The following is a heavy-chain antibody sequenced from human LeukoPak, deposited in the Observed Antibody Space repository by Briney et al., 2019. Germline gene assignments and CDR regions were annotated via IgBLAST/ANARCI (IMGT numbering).Heavy chain of an antibody. CDR2: IRYDGSNK. V-gene: IGHV3-30*02. CDR3: AKDEYYGEGKYYFDY. D-gene: IGHD4-17*01. Sequence: PGGSLRLSCAASGFTFSSYGMHWDRQAPGKGLEWVAFIRYDGSNKYYADSVKGRFTISRDNSKNTLYLQMNSLRAEDTAVYYCAKDEYYGEGKYYFDYWGQGTLVTVSS. J-gene: IGHJ4*02. CDR1: GFTFSSYG.